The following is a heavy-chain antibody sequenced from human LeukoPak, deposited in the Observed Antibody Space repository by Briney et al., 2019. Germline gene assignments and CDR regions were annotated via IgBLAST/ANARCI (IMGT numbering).Heavy chain of an antibody. CDR3: AREGERSGYQPFDY. D-gene: IGHD3-22*01. CDR2: INPNNGGT. Sequence: GASVTVSCTTSGYNFIGYYIHWVRQAPGQGLEWMGRINPNNGGTNYAQRFQGRVTMTRDTSISTAYMDLSSLGSDDTAVYYCAREGERSGYQPFDYWGQGTLVTVSS. CDR1: GYNFIGYY. J-gene: IGHJ4*02. V-gene: IGHV1-2*06.